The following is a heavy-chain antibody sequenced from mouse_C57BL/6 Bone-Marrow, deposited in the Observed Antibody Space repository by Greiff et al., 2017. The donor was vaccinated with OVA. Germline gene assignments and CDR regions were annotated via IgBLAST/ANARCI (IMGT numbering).Heavy chain of an antibody. Sequence: VQLQQSGPELVKPGASVKISCKASGYTFTDYYMNWVQQSHGKSLEWIGVINPNNGGTSYNQKFQGKATLTVDKSSSTAYMGLRSRTAEDSSCYDCARYDYGYFDYWGQGTTLTVSS. CDR2: INPNNGGT. CDR1: GYTFTDYY. CDR3: ARYDYGYFDY. D-gene: IGHD2-4*01. J-gene: IGHJ2*01. V-gene: IGHV1-26*01.